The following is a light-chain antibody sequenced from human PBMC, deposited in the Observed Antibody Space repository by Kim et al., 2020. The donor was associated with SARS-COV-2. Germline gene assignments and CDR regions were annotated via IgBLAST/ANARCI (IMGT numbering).Light chain of an antibody. J-gene: IGLJ3*02. CDR3: QVWDSSSDHPWV. CDR1: NVGSKS. V-gene: IGLV3-21*04. Sequence: PVKAARIPCEGNNVGSKSVNWYRQTPGQAPVLVIYYDSDRPSGIPARFSGSDSGNTATLTISRVEAGDEADYYSQVWDSSSDHPWVFGGGTQLTVL. CDR2: YDS.